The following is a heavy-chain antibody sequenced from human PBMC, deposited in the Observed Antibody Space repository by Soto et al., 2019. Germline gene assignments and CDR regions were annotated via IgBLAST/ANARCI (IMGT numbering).Heavy chain of an antibody. CDR2: ISYDGSNK. CDR3: AKEPQGQNNVDIVATIGGLFDY. J-gene: IGHJ4*02. D-gene: IGHD5-12*01. Sequence: PGGSLRLSCAASGFTFSSYGMHWVRQAPGKGLEWVAVISYDGSNKYYADSVKGRFTISRDNSKNTLYLQMNSLRAEDTAVYYCAKEPQGQNNVDIVATIGGLFDYWGQGTLVTVSS. V-gene: IGHV3-30*18. CDR1: GFTFSSYG.